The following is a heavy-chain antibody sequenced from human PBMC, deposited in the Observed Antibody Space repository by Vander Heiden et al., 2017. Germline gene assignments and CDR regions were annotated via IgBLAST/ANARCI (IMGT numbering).Heavy chain of an antibody. Sequence: QIQLVESGGGVVQPGRSLRLSCTALGFTFRTYGMHWVRQAPGRGLDWVALVSFDGRDTYYADSVKGRFTISRDNAKNTLYLQMNSLRGEDTAVYYCAKEFPLDIGVVPALDYWGQGTLVTVSS. CDR1: GFTFRTYG. CDR3: AKEFPLDIGVVPALDY. V-gene: IGHV3-30*18. CDR2: VSFDGRDT. D-gene: IGHD2-2*03. J-gene: IGHJ4*02.